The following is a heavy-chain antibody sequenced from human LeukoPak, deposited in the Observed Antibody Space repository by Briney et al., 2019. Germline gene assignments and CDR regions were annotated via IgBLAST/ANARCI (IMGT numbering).Heavy chain of an antibody. CDR3: STGGYYEDY. CDR2: IKSKVDGGTT. Sequence: PGGSLRLYCAGSGFTFSNAWMNWVRQAPGKGLEWVGRIKSKVDGGTTDYAAPVKGRFTISRDDPINTVYLQMNSLKTEDTAVYYCSTGGYYEDYWGQGTLVTVSS. V-gene: IGHV3-15*01. D-gene: IGHD3-22*01. J-gene: IGHJ4*02. CDR1: GFTFSNAW.